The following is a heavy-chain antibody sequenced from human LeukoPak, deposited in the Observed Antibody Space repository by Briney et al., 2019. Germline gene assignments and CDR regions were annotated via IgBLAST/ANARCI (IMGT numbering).Heavy chain of an antibody. CDR3: TRDLDDPRGYNIFAY. D-gene: IGHD6-25*01. CDR1: GGTSINYA. Sequence: SVKVSCKASGGTSINYAINWVRQAPGQGLQWMGGIIPMFRKAHFAQRFQGRVTITTDEFTNTTYMELSSLRSEDTAVYYCTRDLDDPRGYNIFAYWGQGSLVTVSS. CDR2: IIPMFRKA. J-gene: IGHJ4*02. V-gene: IGHV1-69*05.